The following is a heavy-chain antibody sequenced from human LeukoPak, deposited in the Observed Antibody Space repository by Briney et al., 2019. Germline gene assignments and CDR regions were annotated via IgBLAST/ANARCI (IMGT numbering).Heavy chain of an antibody. V-gene: IGHV3-21*06. D-gene: IGHD3-22*01. Sequence: GGSLGLSCAACGFAFSTYTMNWARQAPGKGLEWVASINSGGTTTHYADSVKGRFTISRDNAQNVLYLQMNGLRVGDAAVYYCLRGDSRDFWGQGTLVTVSS. CDR3: LRGDSRDF. CDR1: GFAFSTYT. J-gene: IGHJ4*02. CDR2: INSGGTTT.